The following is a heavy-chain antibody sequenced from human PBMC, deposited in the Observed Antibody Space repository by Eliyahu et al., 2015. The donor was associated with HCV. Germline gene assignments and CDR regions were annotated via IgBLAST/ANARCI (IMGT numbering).Heavy chain of an antibody. CDR2: IIPILGIA. CDR3: AGVGMVSGMDV. CDR1: GGTFSSYA. D-gene: IGHD5-18*01. Sequence: QVQLVQSGAEVKKPGSSVKXXCXAXGGTFSSYAIXWVXQAPGQGLEWMGRIIPILGIANYAQKFQGRVTITADKSTSTAYMELSSLRSEDTAVYYCAGVGMVSGMDVWGQGTTVTVSS. J-gene: IGHJ6*02. V-gene: IGHV1-69*04.